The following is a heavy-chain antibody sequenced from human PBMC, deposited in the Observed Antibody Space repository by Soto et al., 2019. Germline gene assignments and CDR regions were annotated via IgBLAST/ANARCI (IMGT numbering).Heavy chain of an antibody. V-gene: IGHV3-33*01. J-gene: IGHJ4*02. D-gene: IGHD3-22*01. CDR1: GFTFSSYG. CDR3: ARGSYYDRSGYYKGLDY. CDR2: IWYDGSNK. Sequence: QVQLVESGGGVVQPGRSLRLSCAASGFTFSSYGMHWVRQAPGKGLEWVAVIWYDGSNKYYADSVKGRFTISRDNSENTLYLQMNRLRAEDTAVYYCARGSYYDRSGYYKGLDYWGQGTLVTVSS.